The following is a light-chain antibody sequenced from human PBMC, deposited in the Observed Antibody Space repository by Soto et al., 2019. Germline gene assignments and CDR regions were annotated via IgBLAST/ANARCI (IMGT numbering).Light chain of an antibody. V-gene: IGKV3-15*01. CDR2: GAS. J-gene: IGKJ1*01. Sequence: EIVMAQSPATLSVSPGERATLSCRASQSVSGNLAWYQQKPGQAPRLLIYGASTRATGIPARFSGSGSGTKFTLTIISLQPEDFAVYYCQQYNNWPPAFGQGTKVEIK. CDR3: QQYNNWPPA. CDR1: QSVSGN.